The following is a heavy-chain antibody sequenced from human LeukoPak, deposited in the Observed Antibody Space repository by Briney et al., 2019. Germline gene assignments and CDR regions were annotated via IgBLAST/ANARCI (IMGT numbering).Heavy chain of an antibody. D-gene: IGHD3-16*01. CDR1: GGSISGYF. Sequence: PSETLSLTCTVSGGSISGYFWSWIRQPPGKGLEWIGHIYYTGSPRYNPSLTSRVTISVDTSSNQFSLTLHSVTAADTAVYYCARRLRAESDASPDNWIGPWGQGALVTVSS. V-gene: IGHV4-59*08. J-gene: IGHJ5*02. CDR3: ARRLRAESDASPDNWIGP. CDR2: IYYTGSP.